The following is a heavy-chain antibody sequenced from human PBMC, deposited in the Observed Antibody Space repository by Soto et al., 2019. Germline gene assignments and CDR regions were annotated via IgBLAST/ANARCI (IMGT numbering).Heavy chain of an antibody. CDR3: ERENSGGYSSGEYYYYGMDV. CDR2: INAANGNT. V-gene: IGHV1-3*01. Sequence: ASVKVSCKASGYPFTNYAMHWVRLAPGQRLEWMGWINAANGNTQYSQKFQGRVTITAEKSTSTAYMELSSLRSEDTAVYYCERENSGGYSSGEYYYYGMDVWGQGTTVTVS. J-gene: IGHJ6*02. D-gene: IGHD5-18*01. CDR1: GYPFTNYA.